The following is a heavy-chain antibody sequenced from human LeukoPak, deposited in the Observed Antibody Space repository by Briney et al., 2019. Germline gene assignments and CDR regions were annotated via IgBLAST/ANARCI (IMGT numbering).Heavy chain of an antibody. CDR2: IYYSGST. CDR1: GGSISSYY. J-gene: IGHJ3*02. Sequence: SETLPLTCTVSGGSISSYYWSWLRQPPGKGLEWIGYIYYSGSTNYNPSLKSRVTISVDTSKNQFSLKLSSVTAADTAVYYCARPRIAAAHDAFDIWGQGTMVTVSS. V-gene: IGHV4-59*08. CDR3: ARPRIAAAHDAFDI. D-gene: IGHD6-13*01.